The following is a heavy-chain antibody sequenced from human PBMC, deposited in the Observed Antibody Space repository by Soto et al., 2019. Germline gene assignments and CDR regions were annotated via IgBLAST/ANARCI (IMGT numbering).Heavy chain of an antibody. CDR2: INTYNGNS. CDR3: TSGTSGSSGPLY. D-gene: IGHD3-22*01. V-gene: IGHV1-18*01. CDR1: GYTLTNYA. J-gene: IGHJ4*02. Sequence: VASVKVSCKASGYTLTNYASSWVRQAPGQGPEWMGWINTYNGNSNYAQKFQGRVTISRHNSKNTLYLQMNSLRAEDTAVYYCTSGTSGSSGPLYWGQGTLVTVSS.